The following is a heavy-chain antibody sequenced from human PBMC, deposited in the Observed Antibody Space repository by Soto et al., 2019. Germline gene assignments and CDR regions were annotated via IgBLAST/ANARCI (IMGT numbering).Heavy chain of an antibody. CDR3: ARREIQGPIDY. D-gene: IGHD1-26*01. Sequence: QVQLQESGPGLVKPADTLSLTCAVSGYSISSSNWWGWIRQPPGEGLEWIGYIYYSGTTYYNPSLKSRVTMSVDTSKNQFSLKLTSVTAVDTAVYYCARREIQGPIDYWGQGTLVTVSS. J-gene: IGHJ4*02. CDR1: GYSISSSNW. V-gene: IGHV4-28*01. CDR2: IYYSGTT.